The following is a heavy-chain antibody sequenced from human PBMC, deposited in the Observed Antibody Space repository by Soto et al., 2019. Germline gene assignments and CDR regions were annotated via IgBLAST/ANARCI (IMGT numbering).Heavy chain of an antibody. D-gene: IGHD5-12*01. CDR1: GFTFSSYG. Sequence: GGSLRLSCAASGFTFSSYGMHWVRQAPGKGLEWVAVISYDGSNKYYADSVKGRFTISRDNSKNTLYRQMNSLRAEDTAVYYCASGSYSGYDLTFTRKSGYYFDYWGQGTLVTVSS. V-gene: IGHV3-30*03. CDR2: ISYDGSNK. CDR3: ASGSYSGYDLTFTRKSGYYFDY. J-gene: IGHJ4*02.